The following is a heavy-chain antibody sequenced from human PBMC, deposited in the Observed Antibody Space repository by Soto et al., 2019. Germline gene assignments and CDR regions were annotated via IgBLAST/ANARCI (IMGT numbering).Heavy chain of an antibody. V-gene: IGHV3-23*01. J-gene: IGHJ4*02. Sequence: EVQLLESGGGLVQPGGSLRLPCAASGFTFSSYAMSSVRQAPGKGLEWVSAISGSGGSTYYAGSVQGRFTISSDKYKNTLYQRMNSLRAEDTAVYYGAKGAAGGTFDYWGQGNLVTVSS. CDR2: ISGSGGST. CDR3: AKGAAGGTFDY. CDR1: GFTFSSYA. D-gene: IGHD6-13*01.